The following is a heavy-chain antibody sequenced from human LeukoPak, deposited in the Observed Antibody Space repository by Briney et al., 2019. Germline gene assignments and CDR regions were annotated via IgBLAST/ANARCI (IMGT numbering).Heavy chain of an antibody. D-gene: IGHD6-13*01. Sequence: SETLSLTCAVYGGSFSGYYWSWIRQPPGKGLEWIGEINHSGSTNYNPSLKSRVAISVDTSKNQFSLKLSSVTAADTAVYYCARDGAGIAAAGTYYGMDVWGQGTTVTVSS. CDR2: INHSGST. CDR1: GGSFSGYY. J-gene: IGHJ6*02. CDR3: ARDGAGIAAAGTYYGMDV. V-gene: IGHV4-34*01.